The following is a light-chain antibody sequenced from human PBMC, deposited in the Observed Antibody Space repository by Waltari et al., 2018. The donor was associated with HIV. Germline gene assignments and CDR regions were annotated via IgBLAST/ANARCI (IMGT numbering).Light chain of an antibody. CDR1: QGCNIK. CDR2: RAS. J-gene: IGKJ2*01. V-gene: IGKV3-15*01. Sequence: EILITQSPDTLSVSPGETATLSCRASQGCNIKLAWYQQKTGQAPRLLIYRASTRATGIPARFRGSGSGTEFTLTITSLQSEDFTIYYCQQYNNWPYTFGQGTKLEI. CDR3: QQYNNWPYT.